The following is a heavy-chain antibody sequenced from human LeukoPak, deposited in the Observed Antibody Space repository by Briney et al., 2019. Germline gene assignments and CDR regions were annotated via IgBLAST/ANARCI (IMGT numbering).Heavy chain of an antibody. V-gene: IGHV3-48*04. CDR3: ARSARLMKGVVEVTALDD. D-gene: IGHD3-3*01. J-gene: IGHJ4*02. CDR2: ISSSGSTI. Sequence: PGGSLRLSCAASGFTFSSYGMNWVRQAPGKGLEWVSYISSSGSTIYYADSVKGRFTISRDNAKNSLYLQMNSLRAEDTAVYYCARSARLMKGVVEVTALDDWGQGTLVTVSS. CDR1: GFTFSSYG.